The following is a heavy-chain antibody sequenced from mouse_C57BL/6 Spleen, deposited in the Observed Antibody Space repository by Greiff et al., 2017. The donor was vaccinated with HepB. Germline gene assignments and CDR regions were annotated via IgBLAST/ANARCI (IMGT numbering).Heavy chain of an antibody. CDR2: INPNNGGT. CDR3: ARQESKLAWFAY. D-gene: IGHD4-1*01. CDR1: GYTFTDYN. Sequence: VQLQQSGPELVKPGASVKMSCKASGYTFTDYNMHWVKQSHGKSLEWIGYINPNNGGTSYNQKFKGKATLTVNKSSSTAYMELRSLTSEDSAVYYCARQESKLAWFAYWGQGTLVTVSA. V-gene: IGHV1-22*01. J-gene: IGHJ3*01.